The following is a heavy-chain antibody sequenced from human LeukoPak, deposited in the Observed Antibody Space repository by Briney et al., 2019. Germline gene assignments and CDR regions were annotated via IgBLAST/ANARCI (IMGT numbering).Heavy chain of an antibody. J-gene: IGHJ4*02. V-gene: IGHV3-23*01. D-gene: IGHD3-3*02. CDR3: AKPHYGSGYIS. Sequence: PGGSLRLYWAASGFTFSTYVMSWVRQAPGKGLEWVSAISGSGSSTYYADSVKGRFTISRDNSRNTLYLQMNSLRAEDTAVYHCAKPHYGSGYISWGQGTLVTVSS. CDR2: ISGSGSST. CDR1: GFTFSTYV.